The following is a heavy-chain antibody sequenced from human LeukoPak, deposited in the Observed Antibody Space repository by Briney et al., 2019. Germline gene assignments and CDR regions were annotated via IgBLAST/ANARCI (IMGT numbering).Heavy chain of an antibody. CDR3: AATSGYSYGYGGTY. J-gene: IGHJ4*02. CDR2: ISGSGGST. CDR1: GFTFSSYA. Sequence: PGGSLRLSCAASGFTFSSYAMSWVRQAPGKGLEWVSAISGSGGSTYYADSVKGRFTISRDNSKNTLYLQMNSLRAEGTAVYYCAATSGYSYGYGGTYWGQGTLVTVSS. V-gene: IGHV3-23*01. D-gene: IGHD5-18*01.